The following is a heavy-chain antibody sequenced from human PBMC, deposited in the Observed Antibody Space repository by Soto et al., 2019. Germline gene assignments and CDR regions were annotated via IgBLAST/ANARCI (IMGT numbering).Heavy chain of an antibody. V-gene: IGHV3-74*03. CDR3: ARDRGSGTPFDC. D-gene: IGHD1-7*01. CDR1: GFTFSSYW. J-gene: IGHJ4*02. CDR2: ITHDGSNT. Sequence: PGGSLRLSFSASGFTFSSYWIPWVRQAPGKGPVWVSRITHDGSNTEYADSVKGRFSVSRDNAKNTLYLQMNSLRAEDTAVYYCARDRGSGTPFDCWGQGTLVTVSS.